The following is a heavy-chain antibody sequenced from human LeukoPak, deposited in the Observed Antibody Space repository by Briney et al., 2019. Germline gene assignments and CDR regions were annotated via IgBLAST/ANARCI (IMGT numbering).Heavy chain of an antibody. V-gene: IGHV3-23*01. J-gene: IGHJ3*02. D-gene: IGHD2-2*02. CDR2: ISGSGGST. Sequence: PGGSLRLSCAASGFTFSSYAMSWVRQAPGKGLEWVSAISGSGGSTYYADSVKGRFTISRDNSKNTLYLQMNSLRAEDTAVYYCAKKDGYCSSTSCYKGAFDIWGQGTMVTVSS. CDR3: AKKDGYCSSTSCYKGAFDI. CDR1: GFTFSSYA.